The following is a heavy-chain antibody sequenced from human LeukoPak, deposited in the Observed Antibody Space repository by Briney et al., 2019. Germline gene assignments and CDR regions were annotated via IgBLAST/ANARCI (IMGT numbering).Heavy chain of an antibody. V-gene: IGHV3-15*01. CDR1: GFTFSNAW. J-gene: IGHJ4*02. CDR3: TTESSGVSYWDY. Sequence: GGSLRLSCAASGFTFSNAWMSWVRQAPGRGLEWVGRIKSRTDGGTTDYAAPVKGRFTISRDDSKNTLYLQMNSLKTEDTALYYCTTESSGVSYWDYWGQGTLVTVSS. CDR2: IKSRTDGGTT. D-gene: IGHD6-25*01.